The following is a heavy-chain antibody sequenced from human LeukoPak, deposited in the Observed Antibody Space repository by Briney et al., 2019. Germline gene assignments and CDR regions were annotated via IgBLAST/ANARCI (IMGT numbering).Heavy chain of an antibody. CDR3: ARQISSGWPRTYHFDY. CDR2: IWYDGSNK. Sequence: GGSLRLSCVASGFTFSTYGMHWVRQAPGKGLEWVAIIWYDGSNKYYADSVKGRFTISRDNSKNTLYLQMNSLRAEDTAVYYCARQISSGWPRTYHFDYWGQGTLVTVSS. D-gene: IGHD6-19*01. J-gene: IGHJ4*02. V-gene: IGHV3-33*01. CDR1: GFTFSTYG.